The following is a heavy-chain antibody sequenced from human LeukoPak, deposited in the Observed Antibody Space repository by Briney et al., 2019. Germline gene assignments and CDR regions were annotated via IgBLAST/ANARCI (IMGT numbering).Heavy chain of an antibody. J-gene: IGHJ4*02. CDR1: GYTFTSYY. CDR3: ARGPLGGIVVVPAAPGDY. CDR2: INPSGGST. D-gene: IGHD2-2*01. V-gene: IGHV1-46*01. Sequence: WASVKVSCKASGYTFTSYYMHWVRQAPGQGLEWMGIINPSGGSTSYAQKFQGRVTMTRDTSTSTVYMELSSLRSEDTAVYYCARGPLGGIVVVPAAPGDYWGQGTLVTVSS.